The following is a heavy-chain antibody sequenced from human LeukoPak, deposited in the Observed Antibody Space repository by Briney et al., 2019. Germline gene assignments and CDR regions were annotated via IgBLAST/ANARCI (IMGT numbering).Heavy chain of an antibody. CDR3: ARGDGMDV. J-gene: IGHJ6*04. V-gene: IGHV3-30*03. CDR1: GFTFSSYG. CDR2: ISYDGSNK. D-gene: IGHD3-10*01. Sequence: GGSLRLSCAASGFTFSSYGMHWVRQAPGKGLEWVAAISYDGSNKYYADSVKGRFTISRDNSKNTLYLQMNSLRAEDTAVYYCARGDGMDVWGKGTTVTVSS.